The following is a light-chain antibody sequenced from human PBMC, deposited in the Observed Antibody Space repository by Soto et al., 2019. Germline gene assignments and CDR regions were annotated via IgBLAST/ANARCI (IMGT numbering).Light chain of an antibody. J-gene: IGKJ4*01. V-gene: IGKV3-20*01. CDR1: QSVSSDY. CDR2: RAS. Sequence: EMVLTQSPGTLSLSPGERATLSCRTSQSVSSDYLAWYQQKPGQTPKVLIYRASSRATGIPDRFSGSGSGTDITLTISRLEPEDFAVYYCQQYGSSPLTFGGGTEVEIK. CDR3: QQYGSSPLT.